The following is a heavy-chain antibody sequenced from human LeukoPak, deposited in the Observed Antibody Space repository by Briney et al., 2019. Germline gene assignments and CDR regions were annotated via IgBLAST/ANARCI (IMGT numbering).Heavy chain of an antibody. CDR2: IYYSGST. CDR3: AREREGPYGYLDY. CDR1: GGSISSYY. D-gene: IGHD4-17*01. Sequence: SETLSLTCTVSGGSISSYYWSWIRQPPGKGLEWIGYIYYSGSTNYNPSLKSRVTISVDTSKNQFSLKLSSVTAADTAVYYCAREREGPYGYLDYWGQGTLVTVSS. V-gene: IGHV4-59*12. J-gene: IGHJ4*02.